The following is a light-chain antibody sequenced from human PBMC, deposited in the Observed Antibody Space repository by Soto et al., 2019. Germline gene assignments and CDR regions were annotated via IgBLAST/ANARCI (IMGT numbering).Light chain of an antibody. V-gene: IGKV3-20*01. CDR1: QSLSSNY. CDR3: QQYVGAPIT. J-gene: IGKJ5*01. Sequence: EIVLRQSPGTLSLSPGEGATLSCRASQSLSSNYLAWYQQKPGQAPRLLIYGVSSRATGVPVSFSGSGSGTDFTLTISRLEPEDFAVYYCQQYVGAPITLGQGTRLEIK. CDR2: GVS.